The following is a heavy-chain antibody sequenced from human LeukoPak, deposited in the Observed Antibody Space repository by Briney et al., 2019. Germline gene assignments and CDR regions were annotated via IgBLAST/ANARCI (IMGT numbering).Heavy chain of an antibody. CDR3: ARQYSYYDSSSHKGFDI. CDR2: IYYSGST. V-gene: IGHV4-31*03. D-gene: IGHD3-22*01. Sequence: SETLSLTCTVSGGSISSGGYYWSWIRQHPGKGLEWIGYIYYSGSTYYNPSLQSRVSISMDMSKRQFSLRLSSVTVADTAVYYCARQYSYYDSSSHKGFDIWGQGTMVTVSS. J-gene: IGHJ3*02. CDR1: GGSISSGGYY.